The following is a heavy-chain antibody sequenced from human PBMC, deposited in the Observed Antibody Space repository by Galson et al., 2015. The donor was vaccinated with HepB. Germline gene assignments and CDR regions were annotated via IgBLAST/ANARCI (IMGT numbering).Heavy chain of an antibody. Sequence: SLRLSCAASGFTFSSYGMHWVRQAPGKGLEWVAVIWYDGSNKYYADSVKGRFTISRDNSKNTLYLQMNSLRAEDTAVYYCARARERFYYDEKSYYFDYWGQGTLVTVSS. J-gene: IGHJ4*02. CDR1: GFTFSSYG. CDR2: IWYDGSNK. CDR3: ARARERFYYDEKSYYFDY. D-gene: IGHD3-22*01. V-gene: IGHV3-33*08.